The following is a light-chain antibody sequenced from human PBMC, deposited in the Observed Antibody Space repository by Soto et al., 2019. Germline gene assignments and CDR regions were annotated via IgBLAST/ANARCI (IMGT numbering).Light chain of an antibody. J-gene: IGKJ1*01. CDR2: AAS. CDR3: QQTNSFPPRM. V-gene: IGKV1-39*01. CDR1: QGISTY. Sequence: DIQMTQSPSSLSASVGDRVTITCRASQGISTYLNWYQQKPAKAPKLLIYAASSLQSGVPSRFSGSGSETDFTLTISSLQPEDFATYHCQQTNSFPPRMFGQGTKVDIK.